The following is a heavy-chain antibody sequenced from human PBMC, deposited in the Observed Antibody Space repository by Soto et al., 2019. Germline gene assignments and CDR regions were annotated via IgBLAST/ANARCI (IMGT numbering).Heavy chain of an antibody. CDR1: GYTFTGHY. V-gene: IGHV1-2*02. J-gene: IGHJ4*02. CDR3: GRGRSGQIVVFY. D-gene: IGHD1-26*01. CDR2: IGPESGAT. Sequence: PSVKVSCKASGYTFTGHYIHWVRQAPEQGPEWMGEIGPESGATRYAQKFQGRVTMTMDTSITTVYMELNNLRPDDTAVYYCGRGRSGQIVVFYWGQGTPVTVS.